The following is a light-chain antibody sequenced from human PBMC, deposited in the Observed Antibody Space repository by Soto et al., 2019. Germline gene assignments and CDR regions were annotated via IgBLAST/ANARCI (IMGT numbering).Light chain of an antibody. CDR1: QSVSSSY. V-gene: IGKV3-20*01. CDR2: GAS. CDR3: QQYGSSLTWT. Sequence: EIALTQSPGTLSLSPGERATLSCRASQSVSSSYLAWYQQKPGQAPRLLIYGASSRATGIPDRFSGSGSGTDFTLTISRLEPEDFAVYYCQQYGSSLTWTFGQGTKVDI. J-gene: IGKJ1*01.